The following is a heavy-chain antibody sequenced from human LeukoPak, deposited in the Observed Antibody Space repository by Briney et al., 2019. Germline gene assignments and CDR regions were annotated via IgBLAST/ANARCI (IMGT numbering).Heavy chain of an antibody. D-gene: IGHD3-16*01. J-gene: IGHJ4*02. Sequence: GGSLRLSCAASGFTFSSYAMSWVRQAPGKGLEWVSAISGSGGSTYYADSVKGRFTISRDNSRDTLYMQMNSLRAEDTAVYYCAKGYYDYVWGSYYFDYWGQGTLVTVSS. CDR1: GFTFSSYA. CDR3: AKGYYDYVWGSYYFDY. CDR2: ISGSGGST. V-gene: IGHV3-23*01.